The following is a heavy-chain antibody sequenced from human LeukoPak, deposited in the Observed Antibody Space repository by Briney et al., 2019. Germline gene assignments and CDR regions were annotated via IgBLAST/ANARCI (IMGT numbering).Heavy chain of an antibody. Sequence: ASETLSLTCTLSGGSISTYYWSWIRQPPGKGLEWIGYIYHSGSTNYNPSLKSRVTISVDTSKNQFSLKLSSVTAADTVVYYCARGGGYASPIGYRGQGALVTVSS. J-gene: IGHJ4*02. CDR3: ARGGGYASPIGY. V-gene: IGHV4-59*01. D-gene: IGHD5-12*01. CDR1: GGSISTYY. CDR2: IYHSGST.